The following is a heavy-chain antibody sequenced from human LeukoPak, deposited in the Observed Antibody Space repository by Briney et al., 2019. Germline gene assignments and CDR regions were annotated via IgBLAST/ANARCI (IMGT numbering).Heavy chain of an antibody. CDR2: IYSSGST. CDR1: GGSISRYY. CDR3: ARGGWELSYWFDP. D-gene: IGHD1-26*01. V-gene: IGHV4-59*01. Sequence: PSETLSPTCTVSGGSISRYYWSWIRQPPGMGLEWIGYIYSSGSTNYNPSLKSRLTISIDTSKNQFSLKLTSVTAADTAVYYCARGGWELSYWFDPWGQGTLVTVSS. J-gene: IGHJ5*02.